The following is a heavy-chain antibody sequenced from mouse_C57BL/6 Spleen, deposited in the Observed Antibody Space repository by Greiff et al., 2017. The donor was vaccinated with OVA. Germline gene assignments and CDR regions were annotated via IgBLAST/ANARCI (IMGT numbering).Heavy chain of an antibody. V-gene: IGHV2-2*01. D-gene: IGHD2-10*02. CDR2: IWSGGST. J-gene: IGHJ2*01. Sequence: VMLVESGPGLVQPSQSLSITCTVSGFSLTSYGVHWVRQSPGKGLEWLGVIWSGGSTDYNAAFISRLSISKDNSKSQVFFKMNSLQADDTAIYYCARTPRYGGDYFDYWGQGTTLTVSS. CDR3: ARTPRYGGDYFDY. CDR1: GFSLTSYG.